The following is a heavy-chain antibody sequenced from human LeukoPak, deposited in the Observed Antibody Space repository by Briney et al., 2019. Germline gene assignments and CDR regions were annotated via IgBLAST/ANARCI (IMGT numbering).Heavy chain of an antibody. D-gene: IGHD1-14*01. CDR3: AKSGQTEFTLSRLKYYFDY. CDR2: IYHSGST. Sequence: SETLSLTCTVSGYSISSGYYWGWIRQPPGKGLEWSGSIYHSGSTYYNPSLKSRVTISVDTSKNQFSLKLSSVTAADRAVYYCAKSGQTEFTLSRLKYYFDYWGQGTLVTVSS. V-gene: IGHV4-38-2*02. CDR1: GYSISSGYY. J-gene: IGHJ4*02.